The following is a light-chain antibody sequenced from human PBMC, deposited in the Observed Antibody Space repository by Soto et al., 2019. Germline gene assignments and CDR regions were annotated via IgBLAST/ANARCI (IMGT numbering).Light chain of an antibody. CDR3: QQTNSVPLT. CDR2: TSS. V-gene: IGKV1D-12*01. CDR1: QGISTW. J-gene: IGKJ4*01. Sequence: DIQMTQSPSSVSASVGDRVTITCRASQGISTWLAWYQQIPGKAPKLLISTSSTLQSGVPSRFSGSGSGTDFILTISSLQPEDFATYYCQQTNSVPLTFGGGTRVEIK.